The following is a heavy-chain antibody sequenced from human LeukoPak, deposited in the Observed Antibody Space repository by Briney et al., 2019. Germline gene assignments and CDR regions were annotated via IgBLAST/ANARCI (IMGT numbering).Heavy chain of an antibody. D-gene: IGHD2-2*01. J-gene: IGHJ4*02. V-gene: IGHV4-30-2*01. CDR2: IYHSGST. CDR1: GGSISSGGYS. Sequence: SETLSLTCAVSGGSISSGGYSWSWIRQPPGKGLEWIGYIYHSGSTYHDPSLKSRVTISVDRSKNQFSLKLSSVTAADTAVYYCASRYCSSTSCYLDFWGQGTLVTVSS. CDR3: ASRYCSSTSCYLDF.